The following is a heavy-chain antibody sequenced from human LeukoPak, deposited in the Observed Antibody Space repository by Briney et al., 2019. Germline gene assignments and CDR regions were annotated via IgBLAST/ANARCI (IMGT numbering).Heavy chain of an antibody. V-gene: IGHV1-18*01. Sequence: ASVKVSCKASGYTFTSYGISWVRQAPGQGPEWMGWISAYNGNTNYAQKLQGRVTMTTDTSTSTAYMELRSLRSDDTAVYYCARDSCSGGSCYIDYWGQGTLVTVSS. CDR3: ARDSCSGGSCYIDY. J-gene: IGHJ4*02. D-gene: IGHD2-15*01. CDR1: GYTFTSYG. CDR2: ISAYNGNT.